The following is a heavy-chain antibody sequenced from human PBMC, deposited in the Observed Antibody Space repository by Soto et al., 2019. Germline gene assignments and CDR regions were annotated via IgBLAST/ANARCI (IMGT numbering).Heavy chain of an antibody. CDR1: GGSISSYY. D-gene: IGHD2-15*01. V-gene: IGHV4-59*08. CDR3: ARARWYDAFDV. J-gene: IGHJ3*01. CDR2: IYYSGST. Sequence: PSETLSLTCTVSGGSISSYYWSWIRQPPGKGLEWIGYIYYSGSTYYNPSLKSRVTISVDMSKNQFSLKLNSVTAADTAVYYCARARWYDAFDVWGQGTVVTVSS.